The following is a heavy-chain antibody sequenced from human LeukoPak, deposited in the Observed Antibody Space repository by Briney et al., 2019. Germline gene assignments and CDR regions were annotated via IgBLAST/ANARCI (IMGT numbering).Heavy chain of an antibody. CDR2: IIPILGIA. Sequence: SVKVSCKASGGTFSSYAISWVRQAPGQGLEWMERIIPILGIANYAQKFQGRVTITADKSTSTAYMELSSLRSEDTAVYYCARDYYGSGSYYPHYWGQGTLVTVSS. CDR3: ARDYYGSGSYYPHY. J-gene: IGHJ4*02. CDR1: GGTFSSYA. V-gene: IGHV1-69*04. D-gene: IGHD3-10*01.